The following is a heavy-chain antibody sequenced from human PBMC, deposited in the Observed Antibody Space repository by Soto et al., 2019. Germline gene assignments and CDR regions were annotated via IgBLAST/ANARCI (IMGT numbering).Heavy chain of an antibody. D-gene: IGHD2-15*01. J-gene: IGHJ4*02. CDR3: ARACDEGVAIDS. CDR1: GGSISSGGYY. V-gene: IGHV4-31*03. CDR2: IYYSGST. Sequence: QVQLQESGPGLVKPSQTLSLTCTVSGGSISSGGYYWSWIRQHPGKGLEWIGYIYYSGSTYYNPSLKRRVTLSVHTSKNQFSLKLSSVTAADTAVYYCARACDEGVAIDSWGQGTLVTVSS.